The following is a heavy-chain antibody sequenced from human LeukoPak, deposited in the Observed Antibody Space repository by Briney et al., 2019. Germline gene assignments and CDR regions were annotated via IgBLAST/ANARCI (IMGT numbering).Heavy chain of an antibody. CDR1: GGSFSGYY. Sequence: SETLSLTCAVYGGSFSGYYWSWIRQPPGKGLEWIGEINHSGSTNYNPSLKSRVTISVDTSKNQFSLKLSSVTAADTAVYYCASSTGTYYYDSSGYYYWGQGTLVTVSS. V-gene: IGHV4-34*01. CDR2: INHSGST. D-gene: IGHD3-22*01. J-gene: IGHJ4*02. CDR3: ASSTGTYYYDSSGYYY.